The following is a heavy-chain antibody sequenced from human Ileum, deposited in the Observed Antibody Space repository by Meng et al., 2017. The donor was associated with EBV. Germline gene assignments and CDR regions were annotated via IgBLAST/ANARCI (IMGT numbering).Heavy chain of an antibody. J-gene: IGHJ4*02. CDR3: ARHHHSPTFDY. CDR2: VVYSGTT. CDR1: GGAISISSYY. D-gene: IGHD1-14*01. Sequence: RRASGPGLVKPLETLSLTCTVSGGAISISSYYCAWIRQPPGEGLEWIGSVVYSGTTYYTSSLKSRVSISVDTSKNQFSLKLSSVTAADTAVYYCARHHHSPTFDYWGQGTLVTVSS. V-gene: IGHV4-39*01.